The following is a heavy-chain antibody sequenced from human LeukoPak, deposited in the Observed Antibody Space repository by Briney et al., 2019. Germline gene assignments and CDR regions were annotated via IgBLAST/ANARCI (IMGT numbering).Heavy chain of an antibody. D-gene: IGHD6-13*01. J-gene: IGHJ4*02. CDR2: IKQDGSEK. CDR1: GFTFSTYW. CDR3: TREAAAGIDY. V-gene: IGHV3-7*01. Sequence: GGPLRLSCAASGFTFSTYWMSWVRQAPGKGLEWVANIKQDGSEKYYLDSVKGRFTISRDNAKNSLYLQMNSLRAEDTAVYFCTREAAAGIDYWGQGTLVTVSS.